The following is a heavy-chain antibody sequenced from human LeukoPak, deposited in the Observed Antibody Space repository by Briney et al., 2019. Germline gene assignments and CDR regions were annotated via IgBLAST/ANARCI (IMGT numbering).Heavy chain of an antibody. V-gene: IGHV4-4*07. CDR3: ARDRGTWNDDGFDY. D-gene: IGHD1-1*01. J-gene: IGHJ4*02. Sequence: LETLSLTCTVSGGSISSYYWSWIRQPAGKGLEWIGRIYISGSTNYNPSLKSRVTMSVDTSKNQFSLKLSSVTAADTAVYYCARDRGTWNDDGFDYWGQGTLVTVSS. CDR1: GGSISSYY. CDR2: IYISGST.